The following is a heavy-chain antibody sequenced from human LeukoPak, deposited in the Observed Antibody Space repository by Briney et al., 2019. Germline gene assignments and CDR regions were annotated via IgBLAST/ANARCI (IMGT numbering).Heavy chain of an antibody. CDR1: GFTFSSFW. CDR3: ARGSKYSSSWYVDY. CDR2: MNSDDSTT. D-gene: IGHD6-13*01. J-gene: IGHJ4*02. Sequence: GGSLRLSCAASGFTFSSFWMHWVRQAPGKGPVWVSCMNSDDSTTTYADSVKGRFTISRDNAKNTLYLQMNSLRVEDTAVYYCARGSKYSSSWYVDYWGQGTLATVSS. V-gene: IGHV3-74*01.